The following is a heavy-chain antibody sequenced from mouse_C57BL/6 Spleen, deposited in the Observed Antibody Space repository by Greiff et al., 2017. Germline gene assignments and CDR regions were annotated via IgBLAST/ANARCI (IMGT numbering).Heavy chain of an antibody. CDR3: ARRVTTAYYFDY. D-gene: IGHD1-2*01. Sequence: EVQVVESEGGLVQPGSSMKLSCTASGFTFSDYYMAWVRQVPEKGLEWVANINYDGSSTYYLDSLKSRFIISRDNAKNILYLQMSSLKSEDTATYYCARRVTTAYYFDYWGQGTTLTVSS. V-gene: IGHV5-16*01. J-gene: IGHJ2*01. CDR1: GFTFSDYY. CDR2: INYDGSST.